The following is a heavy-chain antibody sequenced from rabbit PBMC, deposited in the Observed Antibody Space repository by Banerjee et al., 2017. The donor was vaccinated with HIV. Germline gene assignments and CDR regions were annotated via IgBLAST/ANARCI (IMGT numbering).Heavy chain of an antibody. CDR3: ARDSYDGYAGYDYAWMGIDL. D-gene: IGHD6-1*01. CDR2: THAGSSGRP. J-gene: IGHJ4*01. V-gene: IGHV1S40*01. CDR1: GFSFSSSYY. Sequence: QSLEESGGDLVKPGASLTLTCTASGFSFSSSYYMCWVRQAPGKGLEWIACTHAGSSGRPYYASWAKGRFTNSKTSATTVTLQMTSLTAADTATYFCARDSYDGYAGYDYAWMGIDLWGPGTLVTVS.